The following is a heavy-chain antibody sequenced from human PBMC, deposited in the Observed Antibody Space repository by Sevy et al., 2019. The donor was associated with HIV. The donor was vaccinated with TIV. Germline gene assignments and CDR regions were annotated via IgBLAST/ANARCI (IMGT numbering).Heavy chain of an antibody. D-gene: IGHD2-15*01. CDR2: INPSGGGT. CDR3: TKDVVATPNYYSGMDV. V-gene: IGHV1-46*03. CDR1: GYTFTTYY. J-gene: IGHJ6*02. Sequence: RASVKVSCKASGYTFTTYYMHWVRQAPGQGLEWMGIINPSGGGTSYAQKFQGRVTMTRDTSTSTVYLELSSLRSEDTAVYYCTKDVVATPNYYSGMDVWGQGTTVTVSS.